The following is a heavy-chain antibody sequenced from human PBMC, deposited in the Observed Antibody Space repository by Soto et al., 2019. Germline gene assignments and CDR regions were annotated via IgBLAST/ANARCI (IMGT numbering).Heavy chain of an antibody. V-gene: IGHV3-11*01. CDR1: GFTFHNYA. J-gene: IGHJ6*02. CDR3: ARVSWREKYGMDV. CDR2: ITFSGNTV. Sequence: GGSLRLSCAASGFTFHNYAMSWVRQAPGKGLEWISYITFSGNTVYYADSLKGRFTISRDNAKNSLYLQMNRLRAEDTAVYYCARVSWREKYGMDVWGQGTTVTVSS.